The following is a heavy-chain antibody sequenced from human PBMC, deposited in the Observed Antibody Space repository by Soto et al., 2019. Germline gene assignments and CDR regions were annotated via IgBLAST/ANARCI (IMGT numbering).Heavy chain of an antibody. CDR3: ARVTGTDWGYYYMDV. CDR2: IYYSGST. CDR1: GGSTSSYY. J-gene: IGHJ6*03. V-gene: IGHV4-59*01. Sequence: SETLSLTCTVSGGSTSSYYWSWIRQPPGKGLEWIGYIYYSGSTNYNPSLKSRVTISVDTSKNQFSLKLSSVTAADTAVYYCARVTGTDWGYYYMDVWGKGTTVTVSS. D-gene: IGHD1-20*01.